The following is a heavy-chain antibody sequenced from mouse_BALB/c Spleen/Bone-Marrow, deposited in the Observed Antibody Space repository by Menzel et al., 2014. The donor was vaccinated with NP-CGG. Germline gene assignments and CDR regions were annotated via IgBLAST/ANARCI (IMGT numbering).Heavy chain of an antibody. CDR2: IWGDGST. J-gene: IGHJ4*01. D-gene: IGHD3-2*01. Sequence: QVQLQQSGPGLVSPSQRLSIPCTVSGFSLTSYGLSWVRQPPGEGLEWLGVIWGDGSTNYHSALIPRLSISKDNSKSQVFLKLNSLQTDDTATYYCAKPTARAYAMDYWGQGTSVTVSS. CDR3: AKPTARAYAMDY. CDR1: GFSLTSYG. V-gene: IGHV2-3*01.